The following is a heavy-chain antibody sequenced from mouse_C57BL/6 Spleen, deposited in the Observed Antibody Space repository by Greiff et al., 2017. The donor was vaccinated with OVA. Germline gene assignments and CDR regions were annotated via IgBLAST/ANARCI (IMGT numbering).Heavy chain of an antibody. D-gene: IGHD2-4*01. CDR1: GFSLTSYG. CDR3: ASFYDYPAWFAY. V-gene: IGHV2-2*01. J-gene: IGHJ3*01. Sequence: VMLVESGPGLVQPSQSLSITCTVSGFSLTSYGVHWVRQSPGKGLEWLGVIWSGGSTDYNAAFISRLSISKDNSKSQVFFKMNSLQADDTAIYYCASFYDYPAWFAYWGQGTLVTVSA. CDR2: IWSGGST.